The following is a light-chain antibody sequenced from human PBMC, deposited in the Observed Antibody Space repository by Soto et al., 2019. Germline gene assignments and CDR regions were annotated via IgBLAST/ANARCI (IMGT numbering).Light chain of an antibody. CDR2: GAS. J-gene: IGKJ5*01. CDR3: QQSYSTPIT. Sequence: EIVNTQSLGTLSVYPGERATLSYRASQTIDTNLAWYQQKPGQAPRLLIFGASTRATGIPARFSGSGSGTEFSLTITSLQSEDFALYYCQQSYSTPITFGQGTRLEIK. V-gene: IGKV3-15*01. CDR1: QTIDTN.